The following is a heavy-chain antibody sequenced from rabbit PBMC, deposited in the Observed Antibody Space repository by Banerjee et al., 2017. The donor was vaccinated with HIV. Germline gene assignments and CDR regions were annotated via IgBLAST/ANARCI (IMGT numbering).Heavy chain of an antibody. V-gene: IGHV1S45*01. J-gene: IGHJ4*01. Sequence: QEQLVESGGGLVQPGGSLKLSCKASGFDFSSYGVSWVRQAPGKGLEWIACINTNSGNAVYASWAKGRFTISKTSSTTVTLQMTSLTAADTATYFCARDLGGVIGWNFNLWGQGTLVTVS. D-gene: IGHD1-1*01. CDR3: ARDLGGVIGWNFNL. CDR2: INTNSGNA. CDR1: GFDFSSYG.